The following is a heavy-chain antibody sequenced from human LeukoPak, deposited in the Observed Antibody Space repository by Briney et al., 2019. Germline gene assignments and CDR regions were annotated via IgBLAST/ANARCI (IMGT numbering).Heavy chain of an antibody. V-gene: IGHV4-59*01. Sequence: SETLSLTCAVSGGSFSGYYWSWIRQPPGKGLEWIGYIYYSGSTNYNPSPKSRVTISVDTSKNQFSLKLSSVTAADTAVYYCARRSGSYYSNFDYWGQGTLVTVSS. D-gene: IGHD1-26*01. J-gene: IGHJ4*02. CDR2: IYYSGST. CDR3: ARRSGSYYSNFDY. CDR1: GGSFSGYY.